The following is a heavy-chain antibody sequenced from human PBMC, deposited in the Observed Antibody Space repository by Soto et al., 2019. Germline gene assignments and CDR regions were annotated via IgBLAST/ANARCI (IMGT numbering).Heavy chain of an antibody. CDR3: ARARFSQWSQDYYGLDV. J-gene: IGHJ6*02. CDR2: VNHSGSP. D-gene: IGHD3-3*01. CDR1: GSHPVGSLSTYF. V-gene: IGHV4-34*01. Sequence: QVHLQQWGPGLLKPSETLSLTCGVSGSHPVGSLSTYFWTWIRQTPGKGLEWIGEVNHSGSPNYSPSLKSRVTMSFDTSKNQFSLNLTSVTAADTAVYYCARARFSQWSQDYYGLDVWGQGTTVAVSS.